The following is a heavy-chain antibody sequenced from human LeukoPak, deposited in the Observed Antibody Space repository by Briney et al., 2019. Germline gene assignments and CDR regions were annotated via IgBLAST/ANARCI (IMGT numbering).Heavy chain of an antibody. CDR3: ARDDGITGTTLHYFDY. Sequence: ASVKVSCKASGGSFSNFGISWVRQAPGQGLEWMGGILPVSNTANNAQNFQGRVTITADKSTSTAYMELSSLRSEDTAVYYCARDDGITGTTLHYFDYWGQGTLVTVSS. CDR1: GGSFSNFG. CDR2: ILPVSNTA. J-gene: IGHJ4*02. D-gene: IGHD1-7*01. V-gene: IGHV1-69*06.